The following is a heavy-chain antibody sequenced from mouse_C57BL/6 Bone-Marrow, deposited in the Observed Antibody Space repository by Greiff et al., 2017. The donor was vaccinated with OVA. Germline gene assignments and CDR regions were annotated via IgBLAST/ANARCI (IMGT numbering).Heavy chain of an antibody. Sequence: EVKLQESGGGLVKPGGSLKLSCAASGFTFSDYGMHWVRQAPEKGLEWVAYISSGSSTIYYADTVKGRFTISRDNAKNTLFLQMTSLRSEDTAMYYCAKGGLGDYWGQGTTLTVSS. J-gene: IGHJ2*01. CDR2: ISSGSSTI. D-gene: IGHD4-1*01. CDR1: GFTFSDYG. CDR3: AKGGLGDY. V-gene: IGHV5-17*01.